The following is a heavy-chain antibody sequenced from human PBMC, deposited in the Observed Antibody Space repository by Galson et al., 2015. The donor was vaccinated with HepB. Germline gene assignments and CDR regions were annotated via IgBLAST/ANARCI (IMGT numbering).Heavy chain of an antibody. CDR2: TYYRSKWST. CDR3: AKSIHLGRGFDS. Sequence: CAISGDSVSGNSVGWNRIRQSPSRGLEWLGRTYYRSKWSTDYAVPVKSRITINPDTSKNQFSLQLNSVTPEDTAVYYCAKSIHLGRGFDSWGQGTLVTVSS. CDR1: GDSVSGNSVG. V-gene: IGHV6-1*01. D-gene: IGHD7-27*01. J-gene: IGHJ4*02.